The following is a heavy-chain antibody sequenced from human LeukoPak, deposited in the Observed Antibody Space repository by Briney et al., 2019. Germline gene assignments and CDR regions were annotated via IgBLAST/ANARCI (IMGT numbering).Heavy chain of an antibody. D-gene: IGHD5-12*01. CDR3: ARESGYDDNWFDP. CDR1: GFMLSSYW. V-gene: IGHV3-7*01. Sequence: GGSLRLSCAGSGFMLSSYWMSWVRQAPGKGLEWVANIKQDGSEKYYVDSVKGRFTISRDNAKNSLYLQMNSLRAEDTAVYYCARESGYDDNWFDPWGQGTLVTVSS. CDR2: IKQDGSEK. J-gene: IGHJ5*02.